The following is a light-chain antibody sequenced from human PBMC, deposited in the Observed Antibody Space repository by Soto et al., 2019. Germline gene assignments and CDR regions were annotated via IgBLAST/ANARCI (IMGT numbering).Light chain of an antibody. Sequence: DIQMTQSPSSLSASVGDRVTITCRASQSISNSLNWYQQKPGKAPKLLIYAASSLQSGVPSRFSGSGSGTDFTLTISSLPPEDFATYYCQQSYSTPRTFGGGTKVEIK. J-gene: IGKJ4*01. CDR3: QQSYSTPRT. CDR1: QSISNS. CDR2: AAS. V-gene: IGKV1-39*01.